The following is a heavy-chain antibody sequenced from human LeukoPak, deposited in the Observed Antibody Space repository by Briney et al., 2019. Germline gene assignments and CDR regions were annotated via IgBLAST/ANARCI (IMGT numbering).Heavy chain of an antibody. CDR3: ATFYYGSGSYPPFDY. CDR1: GYTLTELS. V-gene: IGHV1-24*01. Sequence: GASVKVSCKVSGYTLTELSMHWVRQAPGKGLEWMGGFDPEDGETIYAQKFQGRVTMIEDTSTDTAYMELSSLRSEDTAVYYCATFYYGSGSYPPFDYWGQGTLVTVSS. D-gene: IGHD3-10*01. J-gene: IGHJ4*02. CDR2: FDPEDGET.